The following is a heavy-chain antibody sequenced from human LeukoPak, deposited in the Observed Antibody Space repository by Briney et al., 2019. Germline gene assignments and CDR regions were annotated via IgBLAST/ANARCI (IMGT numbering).Heavy chain of an antibody. D-gene: IGHD6-6*01. CDR1: GFTFSNYA. CDR3: AKDRGSSFYMANDAFDI. J-gene: IGHJ3*02. V-gene: IGHV3-23*01. Sequence: GGSLRLSCAASGFTFSNYAMSWVRQAPVKGLEWVSAISGSGGSTYYADSVKGRFTISRDNSRNTLYLQMNSLRAEDTAVYYCAKDRGSSFYMANDAFDIWGQGTMVTVSS. CDR2: ISGSGGST.